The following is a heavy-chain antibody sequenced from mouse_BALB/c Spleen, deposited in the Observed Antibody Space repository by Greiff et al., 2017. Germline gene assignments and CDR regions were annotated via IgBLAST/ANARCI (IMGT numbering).Heavy chain of an antibody. V-gene: IGHV1-54*01. D-gene: IGHD2-1*01. J-gene: IGHJ4*01. CDR1: GYAFTNYL. CDR2: INPGSGGT. Sequence: VQLQQSGAELVRPGTSVKVSCKASGYAFTNYLIEWVKQRPGQGLEWIGVINPGSGGTNYNEKFKGKATLTAAKSSSTAYMHLSSLTSDDSAVYFCARYGNYAMDYWGQGTSVTVSA. CDR3: ARYGNYAMDY.